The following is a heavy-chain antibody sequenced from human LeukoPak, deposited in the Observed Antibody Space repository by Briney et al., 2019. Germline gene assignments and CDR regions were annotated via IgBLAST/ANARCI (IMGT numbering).Heavy chain of an antibody. CDR1: GFTFSSYA. Sequence: PGGSLRLSCAASGFTFSSYAMSWVRQAPGRGLEWVSRISGSGGSTYHADSVKGRFTISRDNSKNTLYLQMNSLRAEDTAVYYCARDGSNSYYDSSGFYKTFDYWGQGTLVTVSS. V-gene: IGHV3-23*01. D-gene: IGHD3-22*01. CDR2: ISGSGGST. CDR3: ARDGSNSYYDSSGFYKTFDY. J-gene: IGHJ4*02.